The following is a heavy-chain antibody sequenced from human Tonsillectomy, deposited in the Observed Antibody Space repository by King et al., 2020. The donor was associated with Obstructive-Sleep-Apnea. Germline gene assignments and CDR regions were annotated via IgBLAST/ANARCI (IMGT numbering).Heavy chain of an antibody. J-gene: IGHJ6*02. CDR1: GYSFTSYW. CDR3: ARRAVYSYGYVNYYGMDV. Sequence: VQLVESGAEVKKPGESLRISCKGSGYSFTSYWISWVRQMPGKGLEWMGRIDPSDSYTNYSPSFQGHVTISADKSISTAYLQWSSLKASDTAMYYCARRAVYSYGYVNYYGMDVWGQGTTVTVSS. CDR2: IDPSDSYT. V-gene: IGHV5-10-1*03. D-gene: IGHD5-18*01.